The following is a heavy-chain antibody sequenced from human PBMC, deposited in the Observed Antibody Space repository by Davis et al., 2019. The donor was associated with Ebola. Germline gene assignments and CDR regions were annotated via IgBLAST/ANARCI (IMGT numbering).Heavy chain of an antibody. Sequence: PGGSLRLSCAASGFTLIDFGMNWVRQAPGEGLEWISYISSTSSAIYYADSVKGRFTISRDNANNSVFLQMNSLRDEDTAVYYCARESSGFYARWLDPWGQGTLVTVSS. CDR3: ARESSGFYARWLDP. J-gene: IGHJ5*02. D-gene: IGHD3-3*01. CDR1: GFTLIDFG. V-gene: IGHV3-48*02. CDR2: ISSTSSAI.